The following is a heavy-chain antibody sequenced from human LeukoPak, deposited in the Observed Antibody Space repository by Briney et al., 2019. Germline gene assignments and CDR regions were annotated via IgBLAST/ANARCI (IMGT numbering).Heavy chain of an antibody. J-gene: IGHJ3*01. CDR3: ARESEHSVSQVDFDL. D-gene: IGHD2-15*01. Sequence: GGSLRLSCAASGFTFSSYAMHWVRQAPGKGLEWVAVISYDGSNKYYADSVKGRFTISRDNSKNTLYLQMNSLRGEDTAVYYCARESEHSVSQVDFDLWGQGTMVTVSS. CDR1: GFTFSSYA. CDR2: ISYDGSNK. V-gene: IGHV3-30*04.